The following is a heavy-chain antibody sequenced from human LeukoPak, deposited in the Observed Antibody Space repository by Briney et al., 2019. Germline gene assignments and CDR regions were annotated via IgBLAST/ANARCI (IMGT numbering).Heavy chain of an antibody. CDR3: ARAVDTAMVLDY. J-gene: IGHJ4*02. V-gene: IGHV4-61*02. CDR2: ISTSGST. CDR1: GGSISSGNYY. D-gene: IGHD5-18*01. Sequence: SETLSLTCTVSGGSISSGNYYWSWIRQPAGKGLEWIGRISTSGSTNYDPSLKSRLIISIDKSKNQFSLKLSSVTAADTAVYYCARAVDTAMVLDYWGQGTLVTVSS.